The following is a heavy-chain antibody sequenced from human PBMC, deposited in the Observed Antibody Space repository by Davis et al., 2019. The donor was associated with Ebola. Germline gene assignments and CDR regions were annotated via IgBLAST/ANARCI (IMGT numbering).Heavy chain of an antibody. J-gene: IGHJ3*02. Sequence: GESLKISCAASGFSVSSNYMSWVRQAPGKGLEWVSVIYSGGTTYYADSVKGRFTISRDNSRNRLSLHMNSLRAEDTAVYYCARERGPYILGWFEPFDIWGQGTRVTVSS. CDR2: IYSGGTT. CDR1: GFSVSSNY. CDR3: ARERGPYILGWFEPFDI. D-gene: IGHD3-10*01. V-gene: IGHV3-53*01.